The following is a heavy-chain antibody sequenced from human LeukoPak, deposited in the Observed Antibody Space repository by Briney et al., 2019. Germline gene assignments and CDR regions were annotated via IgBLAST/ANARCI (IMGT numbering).Heavy chain of an antibody. J-gene: IGHJ4*02. D-gene: IGHD5-18*01. CDR1: GFTFSSYG. CDR3: AKEQLTSGYSFLTDY. V-gene: IGHV3-30*18. Sequence: PGRSLRLSCAASGFTFSSYGMHWVRQAPGKGLEWVAVISYDDGSNKYYADSVKGRFTISRDNSKNALYLQMNSLRAEDTAVYYCAKEQLTSGYSFLTDYWGQGTLVTVSS. CDR2: ISYDDGSNK.